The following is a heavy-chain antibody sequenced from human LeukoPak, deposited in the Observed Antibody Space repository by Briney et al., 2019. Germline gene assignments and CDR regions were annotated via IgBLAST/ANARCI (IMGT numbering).Heavy chain of an antibody. CDR3: ARDRPKYCSSTSCYTGGYYFDY. CDR2: MNPNSGNT. CDR1: GYTFTSYD. J-gene: IGHJ4*02. V-gene: IGHV1-8*01. Sequence: ASVKVSCKASGYTFTSYDINWVRQATGQGLEWMGWMNPNSGNTGYAQKFQGRVTMTADTSTSTAYMELRSLRSDDTAVYYCARDRPKYCSSTSCYTGGYYFDYWGQGTLVTVSS. D-gene: IGHD2-2*02.